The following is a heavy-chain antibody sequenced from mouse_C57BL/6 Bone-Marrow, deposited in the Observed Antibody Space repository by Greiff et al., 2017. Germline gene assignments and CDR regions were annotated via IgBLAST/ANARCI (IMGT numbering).Heavy chain of an antibody. D-gene: IGHD2-12*01. Sequence: EVKLVESGGDLVKPGGSLKLSCAASGFTFSSYGMSWVRQTPDKRLEWVATISSGGSYTYYPDSVKGRFNISRDNAKNTLYVQMSSLKSENTAMYYCARRPCDSYYWYFDVWGTGTTVTVSS. J-gene: IGHJ1*03. CDR3: ARRPCDSYYWYFDV. V-gene: IGHV5-6*02. CDR2: ISSGGSYT. CDR1: GFTFSSYG.